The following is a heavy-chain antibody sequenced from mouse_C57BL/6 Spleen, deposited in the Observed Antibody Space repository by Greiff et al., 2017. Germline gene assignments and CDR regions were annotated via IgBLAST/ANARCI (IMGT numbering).Heavy chain of an antibody. V-gene: IGHV5-9-1*02. CDR3: TREANWDVGYAMDY. J-gene: IGHJ4*01. D-gene: IGHD4-1*01. CDR1: GFTFSSYA. CDR2: ISSGGDYI. Sequence: EVQLVESGEGLVKPGGSLKLSCAASGFTFSSYAMSWVRQTPEKRLEWVAYISSGGDYIYYADTVKGRFTISRDNARNTLYLQMSSLKSEDTAMYYCTREANWDVGYAMDYWGQGTSVTVSS.